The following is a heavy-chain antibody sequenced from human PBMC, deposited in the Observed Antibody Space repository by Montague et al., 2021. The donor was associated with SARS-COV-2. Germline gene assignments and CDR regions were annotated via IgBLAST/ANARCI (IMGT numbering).Heavy chain of an antibody. D-gene: IGHD2-2*01. Sequence: SETLSLTCAVYGSSFSGYYWSWIRQPPGKGLEWFGDINHSGSTNYNPSLKSRVTISVDTSKNQFSLKLSSVTAADTAVYYCARVRAVPAAMRIFSLGRSYYGMDVWGQGTTVTVSS. J-gene: IGHJ6*02. CDR3: ARVRAVPAAMRIFSLGRSYYGMDV. CDR2: INHSGST. V-gene: IGHV4-34*01. CDR1: GSSFSGYY.